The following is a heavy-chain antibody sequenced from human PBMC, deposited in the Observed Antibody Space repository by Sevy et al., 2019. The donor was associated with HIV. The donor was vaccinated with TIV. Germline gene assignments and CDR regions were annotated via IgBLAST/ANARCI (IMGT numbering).Heavy chain of an antibody. CDR2: IKQDGSEK. V-gene: IGHV3-7*01. CDR1: GFTFSSHY. D-gene: IGHD3-22*01. J-gene: IGHJ3*02. Sequence: GGSLRLSCAASGFTFSSHYMSWVRQAPGKGLEWVANIKQDGSEKFYWESVKGRLTISRNKAKNSLYVQLSSRRAEDTAMYFCAREALYYYDSERHYDDAFDMWGPGTMVTVSS. CDR3: AREALYYYDSERHYDDAFDM.